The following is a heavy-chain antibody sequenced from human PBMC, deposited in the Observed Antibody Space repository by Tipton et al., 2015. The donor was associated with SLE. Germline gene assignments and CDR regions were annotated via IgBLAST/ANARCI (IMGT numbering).Heavy chain of an antibody. V-gene: IGHV4-59*12. J-gene: IGHJ2*01. Sequence: TLSLTCSVSGVSISTYYWSWIRQSPGKGLEWIGFFYFSGSSQYNPSLQSRVTLSVDMSKNQFSLKLSSVTAADTAVYYCARDRRGWYFDLWGRGTLVTVSS. CDR2: FYFSGSS. CDR1: GVSISTYY. D-gene: IGHD3-10*01. CDR3: ARDRRGWYFDL.